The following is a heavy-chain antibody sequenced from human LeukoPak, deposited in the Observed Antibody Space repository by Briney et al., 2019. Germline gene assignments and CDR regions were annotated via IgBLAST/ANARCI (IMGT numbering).Heavy chain of an antibody. Sequence: ASVKVSCKASGYTFTSYGISWVRQAPGQGLEWMGWISAYNGNANYAQKLQGRVTMTTDTSTSTAYMELRSLRSDDTAVYYCARGYSSSWYDDAFDIWGQGTMVAVSS. CDR2: ISAYNGNA. CDR3: ARGYSSSWYDDAFDI. D-gene: IGHD6-13*01. V-gene: IGHV1-18*01. CDR1: GYTFTSYG. J-gene: IGHJ3*02.